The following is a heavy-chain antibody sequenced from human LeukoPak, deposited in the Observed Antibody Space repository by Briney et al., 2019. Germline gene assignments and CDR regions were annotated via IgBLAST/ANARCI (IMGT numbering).Heavy chain of an antibody. CDR3: ATEISYYDRNAFDI. CDR1: GYTLTELS. V-gene: IGHV1-24*01. CDR2: FDPEDGET. J-gene: IGHJ3*02. D-gene: IGHD3-22*01. Sequence: GASVKVSCKVSGYTLTELSMHWVRQAPGKGLEWMGGFDPEDGETIYAQKFQGRVTMTEDTSTDTAYMELSSLRSEDTAVYYCATEISYYDRNAFDIWGQGTMVTVSS.